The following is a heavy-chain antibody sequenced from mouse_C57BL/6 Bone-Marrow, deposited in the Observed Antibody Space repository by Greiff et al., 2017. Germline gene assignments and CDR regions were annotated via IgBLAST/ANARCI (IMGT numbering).Heavy chain of an antibody. CDR1: GFTFNTYA. CDR2: IRSKSSNFAT. CDR3: VRDTKGYGSSYYAMDY. J-gene: IGHJ4*01. V-gene: IGHV10-3*01. Sequence: EVKLEESGGGLVQPKGSLKLSCAASGFTFNTYAMHWVRQAPGKGLEWVARIRSKSSNFATYYADSVKDRFTISRDDSPSMLYLQMNNLKPEDTAMYYCVRDTKGYGSSYYAMDYWGQGTSVTVSS. D-gene: IGHD1-1*01.